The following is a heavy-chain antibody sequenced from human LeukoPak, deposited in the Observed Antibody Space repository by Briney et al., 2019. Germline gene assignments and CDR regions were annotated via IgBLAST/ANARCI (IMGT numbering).Heavy chain of an antibody. CDR2: ISGRDTI. J-gene: IGHJ4*02. V-gene: IGHV3-48*03. CDR1: GFIFSSSE. CDR3: ARSTPSDFYFDY. D-gene: IGHD2-2*01. Sequence: GGSLRLSCAASGFIFSSSEMNWVRQPSGKGLEWVSYISGRDTIYYADSVKGRFTISRDNATNSLYLQMNNLRAEDTAVYYCARSTPSDFYFDYWGQGALVTVSS.